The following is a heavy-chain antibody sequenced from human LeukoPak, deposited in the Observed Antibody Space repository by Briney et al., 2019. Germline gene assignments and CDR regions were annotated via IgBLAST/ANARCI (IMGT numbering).Heavy chain of an antibody. D-gene: IGHD2-21*02. J-gene: IGHJ4*02. CDR3: AKDFVVVPGNVNYFDY. V-gene: IGHV3-23*01. CDR1: GFTFSSYA. Sequence: GGSLRLSCAASGFTFSSYAMNWVRQAPGKGPEWVSAITGSGGRTYYADSVKGRFTVSRDNSKDTLYVQMKSLRAEDTAVYYCAKDFVVVPGNVNYFDYWGQGTLVTVSS. CDR2: ITGSGGRT.